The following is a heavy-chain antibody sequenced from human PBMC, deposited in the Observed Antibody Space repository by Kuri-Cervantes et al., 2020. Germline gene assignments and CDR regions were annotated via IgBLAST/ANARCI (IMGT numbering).Heavy chain of an antibody. D-gene: IGHD4-17*01. J-gene: IGHJ3*02. CDR1: GYTLTELS. CDR2: INPSGGST. V-gene: IGHV1-46*01. CDR3: ARWRADYGDAFDI. Sequence: ASVKVSCKVSGYTLTELSMHWVRQAPGKGLEWMGIINPSGGSTSYAQKFQGRVTMTRDTSTSTVYMELSSLRSEDTAVYYCARWRADYGDAFDIWGQGTMVTVSS.